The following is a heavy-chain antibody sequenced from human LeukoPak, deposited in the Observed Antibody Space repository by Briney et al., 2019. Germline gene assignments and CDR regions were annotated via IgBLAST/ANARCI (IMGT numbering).Heavy chain of an antibody. CDR2: ISSSGSTI. D-gene: IGHD3-22*01. V-gene: IGHV3-48*03. J-gene: IGHJ4*02. CDR1: GFTFSSYE. Sequence: GGSLRLSCAASGFTFSSYEMNWVRQAPGKGLEWVSYISSSGSTIYYADSVKGRFTISRGNAKNSLYLQMNSLRAEDTAVYYCARGWYDSSGSADYWGQGILVTVSS. CDR3: ARGWYDSSGSADY.